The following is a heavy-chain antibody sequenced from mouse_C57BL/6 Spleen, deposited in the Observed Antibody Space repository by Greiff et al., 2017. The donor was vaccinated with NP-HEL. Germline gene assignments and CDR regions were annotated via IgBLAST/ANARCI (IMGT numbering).Heavy chain of an antibody. CDR3: TRFDYDHYYSMDY. J-gene: IGHJ4*01. CDR2: IDPETGGT. Sequence: QVQLQQSGAELVRPGASVTLSCKASGYTFTDYEMHWVKQTPVHGLEWIGAIDPETGGTAYNQKFKGKAILTADKSASTAYMELRSLTSEDSAVYYCTRFDYDHYYSMDYWGKGTSVTVSS. D-gene: IGHD2-4*01. CDR1: GYTFTDYE. V-gene: IGHV1-15*01.